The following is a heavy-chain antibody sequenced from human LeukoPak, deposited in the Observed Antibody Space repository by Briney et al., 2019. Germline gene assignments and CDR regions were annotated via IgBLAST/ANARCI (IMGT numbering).Heavy chain of an antibody. D-gene: IGHD3-22*01. Sequence: SETLSLTCTVSGGSISSYYWSWIRQPPGKGLEWIGYIYYSGSTNYNPSLKSRVTISVDTSKNQFSLKLSSVTAADTAVYYSARRSYYYDRSGYYYYFDYWGQGTLVTVSS. CDR3: ARRSYYYDRSGYYYYFDY. V-gene: IGHV4-59*08. J-gene: IGHJ4*02. CDR1: GGSISSYY. CDR2: IYYSGST.